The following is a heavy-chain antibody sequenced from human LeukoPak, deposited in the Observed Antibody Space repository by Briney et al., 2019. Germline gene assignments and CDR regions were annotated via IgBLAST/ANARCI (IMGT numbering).Heavy chain of an antibody. V-gene: IGHV3-48*01. D-gene: IGHD2-15*01. CDR2: ISSSSSTI. CDR3: AMSLVVLDY. CDR1: GFTFSSYS. J-gene: IGHJ4*02. Sequence: PGGSLRLSCAASGFTFSSYSMNWVRQAPGKGLEWVSYISSSSSTIYYADSVKGRFTISRDNAKNSLYLQMNSLRAEDTAVYYCAMSLVVLDYWGQGTLVTVSS.